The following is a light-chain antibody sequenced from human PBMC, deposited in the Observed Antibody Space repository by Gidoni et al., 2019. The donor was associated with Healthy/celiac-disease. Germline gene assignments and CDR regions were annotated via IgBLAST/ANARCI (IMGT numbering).Light chain of an antibody. Sequence: DIQMTQSPSSLSASVGDRVTITCRASQSISSYLNWYKQKPGKAPKLLIYAASSLQSGVPSRFSGSGSGTDFTLTICSLQPEDFATYYCQQSYSTPLTFGGGTKVEIK. J-gene: IGKJ4*01. CDR2: AAS. V-gene: IGKV1-39*01. CDR3: QQSYSTPLT. CDR1: QSISSY.